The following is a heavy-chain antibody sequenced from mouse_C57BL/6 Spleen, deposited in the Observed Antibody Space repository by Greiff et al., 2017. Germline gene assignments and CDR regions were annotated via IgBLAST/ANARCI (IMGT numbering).Heavy chain of an antibody. D-gene: IGHD2-4*01. J-gene: IGHJ2*01. Sequence: EVQRVESGGDLVKPGGSLKLSCAASGFTFSSYGMSWVRQTPDKRLEWVATISSGGSYTYYPDSVKGRFTISRDNAKNTLYLQMSSLKSEDTAMYYCARRYDYDVPFDYWGQGTTLTVSS. CDR2: ISSGGSYT. V-gene: IGHV5-6*01. CDR3: ARRYDYDVPFDY. CDR1: GFTFSSYG.